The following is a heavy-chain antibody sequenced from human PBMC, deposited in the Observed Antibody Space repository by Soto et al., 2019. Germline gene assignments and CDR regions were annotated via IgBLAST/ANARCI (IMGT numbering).Heavy chain of an antibody. Sequence: ASVKVSCKASGYTFNSYALHWVRQAPGQRLEWMGWINFGNGNTKYSQKFQGRVTITRDTSASTVYMELSSLRSEDTAVYYCARGLNGYLHYFDYWGQGTPVTVSS. D-gene: IGHD5-18*01. CDR1: GYTFNSYA. CDR3: ARGLNGYLHYFDY. V-gene: IGHV1-3*01. CDR2: INFGNGNT. J-gene: IGHJ4*02.